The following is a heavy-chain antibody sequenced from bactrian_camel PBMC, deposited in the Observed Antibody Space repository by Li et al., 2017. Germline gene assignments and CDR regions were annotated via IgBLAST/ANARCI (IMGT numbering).Heavy chain of an antibody. Sequence: HVQLVESGGGSADFGGSLRLSCTASGDPVRGGYMAWFRQAPGKVRVGVAGIGSDGSTKYHDSVKGRFTISKDNVKNTLYLEMTNLRSEDTATYYCAKSLASALGGTGRSPGTQVTVS. D-gene: IGHD2*01. CDR1: GDPVRGGY. V-gene: IGHV3S55*01. J-gene: IGHJ4*01. CDR2: IGSDGST.